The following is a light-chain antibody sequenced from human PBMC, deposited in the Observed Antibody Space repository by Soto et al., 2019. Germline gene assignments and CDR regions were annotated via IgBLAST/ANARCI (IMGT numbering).Light chain of an antibody. CDR3: ASYAGTRLFV. CDR1: SSDVGFYNF. J-gene: IGLJ1*01. Sequence: QSVLTQPPSASGSPGQSLTISCTGTSSDVGFYNFVSWYQQRPGKAPKLVIYEVTKRPSGVPDRFSGSKSGSTASLTVSGLQADDEADYYCASYAGTRLFVFDSGTKVTVL. CDR2: EVT. V-gene: IGLV2-8*01.